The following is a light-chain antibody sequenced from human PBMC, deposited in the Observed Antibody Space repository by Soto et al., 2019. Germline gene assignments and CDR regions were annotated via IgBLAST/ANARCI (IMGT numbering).Light chain of an antibody. V-gene: IGKV3-11*01. CDR1: QSVSSY. CDR2: DAS. CDR3: QQRSIPLT. Sequence: DIVWTQSPATLSLSPGERSTLSCRASQSVSSYLAWSQQKTGQAPRLLIYDASNRATGIPARFSGSGSGTDFTLTISSLEPEDFAVYYCQQRSIPLTFGGGTKVEIK. J-gene: IGKJ4*01.